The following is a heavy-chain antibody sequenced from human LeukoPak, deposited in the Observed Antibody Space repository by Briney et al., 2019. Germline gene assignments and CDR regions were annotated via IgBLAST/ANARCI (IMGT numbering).Heavy chain of an antibody. CDR3: ARRGYCSSTSYYEYWFDP. D-gene: IGHD2-2*01. Sequence: SETLSLTCTVSGGSLRVSSYYWGWIRQPPGKGLEWIGIIYYSGSTYYNPSLKSRLTISVDTSKNQFSLKLSSVTATDTAVYYCARRGYCSSTSYYEYWFDPWGQGTLVTVSS. CDR1: GGSLRVSSYY. CDR2: IYYSGST. V-gene: IGHV4-39*01. J-gene: IGHJ5*02.